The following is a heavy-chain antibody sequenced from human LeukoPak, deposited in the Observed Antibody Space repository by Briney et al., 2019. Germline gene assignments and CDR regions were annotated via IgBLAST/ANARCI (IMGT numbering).Heavy chain of an antibody. CDR3: ARDYQQLAPSSYYYGMDV. Sequence: GGSLRLSCAASGFTVSSNYMSWVRQAPGKGLEWVSVIYSGGSTYYADSVKGRFTISRDNSKNTLYLQMNSLRAEDTAVYYCARDYQQLAPSSYYYGMDVWGQGTTVTVSS. CDR1: GFTVSSNY. V-gene: IGHV3-66*01. CDR2: IYSGGST. J-gene: IGHJ6*02. D-gene: IGHD6-13*01.